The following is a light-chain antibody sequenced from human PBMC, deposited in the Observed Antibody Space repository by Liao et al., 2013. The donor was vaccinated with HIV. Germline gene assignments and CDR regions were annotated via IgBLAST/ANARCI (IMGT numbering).Light chain of an antibody. CDR3: QAWDSSTAFYV. V-gene: IGLV3-1*01. J-gene: IGLJ1*01. CDR1: QLGDKY. CDR2: QDN. Sequence: SSELTQPPSVSVSPGQTASITCSGDQLGDKYACWYQQKPGQSPVLVIYQDNKRPAGIPERFSGSNSANTATLTISGTQAMDEADYYCQAWDSSTAFYVFGTGTKVTVL.